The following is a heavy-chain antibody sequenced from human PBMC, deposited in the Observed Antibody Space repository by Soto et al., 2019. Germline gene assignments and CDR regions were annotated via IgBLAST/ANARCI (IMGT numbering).Heavy chain of an antibody. CDR3: ARDSGSSSSPFDY. Sequence: GGSLRLSCAASGFTFSSYGMHWVRQAPGKGLEWVAVIWYDGSNKYYADSVKGRFTISRDNSKNTLYLQMNSLRAEDTAVYYCARDSGSSSSPFDYWGQGTLVTVSS. CDR2: IWYDGSNK. V-gene: IGHV3-33*01. CDR1: GFTFSSYG. D-gene: IGHD6-6*01. J-gene: IGHJ4*02.